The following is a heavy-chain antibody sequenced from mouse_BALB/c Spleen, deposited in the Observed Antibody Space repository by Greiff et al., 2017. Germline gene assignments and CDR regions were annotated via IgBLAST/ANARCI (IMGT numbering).Heavy chain of an antibody. J-gene: IGHJ3*01. CDR2: IDPANGNT. D-gene: IGHD1-1*01. Sequence: EVKLQESGAELVKPGASVKLSCTASGFNIKDTYMHWVKQRPEQGLEWIGRIDPANGNTKYDPKFQGKATITADTSSNTAYLQLSSLTSEDTAVYYCANYYGSSSGAYWGQGTLVTVSA. V-gene: IGHV14-3*02. CDR1: GFNIKDTY. CDR3: ANYYGSSSGAY.